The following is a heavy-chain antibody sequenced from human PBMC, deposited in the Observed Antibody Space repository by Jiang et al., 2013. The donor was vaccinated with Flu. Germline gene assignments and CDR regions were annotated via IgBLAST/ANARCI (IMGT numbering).Heavy chain of an antibody. J-gene: IGHJ6*02. CDR3: ASPGGSGGKCYRSFFYYGMDD. Sequence: SGAEVKKPGESLKISCKASGYKFSDYWIGWVRQMSGKGLEWVGAIHPWDFDTRYRPSFQGVVTISVDKTINTIYLEWSSLKASDTAMYYCASPGGSGGKCYRSFFYYGMDDWGQGTTVTVSS. V-gene: IGHV5-51*03. CDR1: GYKFSDYW. D-gene: IGHD2-15*01. CDR2: IHPWDFDT.